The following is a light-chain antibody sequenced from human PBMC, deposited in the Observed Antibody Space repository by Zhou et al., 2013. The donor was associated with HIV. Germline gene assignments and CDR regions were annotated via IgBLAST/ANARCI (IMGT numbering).Light chain of an antibody. V-gene: IGKV1-39*01. Sequence: DIQMTQSPSSLSASIGDRVTITCRASQSVSIYLNWYQQKPGKAPKLLIYAASSLQSGVPSRFSGSGSGTDFTLTISSLQPEDFATYHCQQSYSTPWTFGQGTKVEIK. CDR1: QSVSIY. CDR3: QQSYSTPWT. CDR2: AAS. J-gene: IGKJ1*01.